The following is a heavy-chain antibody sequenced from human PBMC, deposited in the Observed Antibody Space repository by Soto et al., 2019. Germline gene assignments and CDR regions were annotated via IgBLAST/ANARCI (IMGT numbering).Heavy chain of an antibody. V-gene: IGHV3-23*01. Sequence: PGGSLRLSWAASGFTFSSYAMSWVRQAPGKGLEWVSAISGSGGSTYYADSVKGRFTISRDNSKNTLYLQMNSLRAEDTAVYYCAKERESXYYDSSGYYYAANWFDPWGQGTLVTVSS. D-gene: IGHD3-22*01. CDR3: AKERESXYYDSSGYYYAANWFDP. J-gene: IGHJ5*02. CDR1: GFTFSSYA. CDR2: ISGSGGST.